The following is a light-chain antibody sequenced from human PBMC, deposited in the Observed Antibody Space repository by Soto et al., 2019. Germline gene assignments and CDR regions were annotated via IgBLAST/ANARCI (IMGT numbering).Light chain of an antibody. V-gene: IGLV3-21*01. J-gene: IGLJ1*01. CDR2: YDN. Sequence: SYELTQSPSVSVAPGQTATITCGGNTIGSKSVNWYQQKAGQAPVLVMSYDNDRPSGIPERFSGSNSGNTATLTLSRVEPGDEADYYCQVWDTDNDHHVFGSGTKLTVL. CDR1: TIGSKS. CDR3: QVWDTDNDHHV.